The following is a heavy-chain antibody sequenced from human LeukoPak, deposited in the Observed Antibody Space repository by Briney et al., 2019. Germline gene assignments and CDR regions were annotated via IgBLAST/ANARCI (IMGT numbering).Heavy chain of an antibody. CDR3: AKDESAGIVGATLDY. J-gene: IGHJ4*02. CDR1: GFTFSTYG. CDR2: VSYDESSI. V-gene: IGHV3-30*18. D-gene: IGHD1-26*01. Sequence: GGSLRLSCAASGFTFSTYGMHWVRQAPGKGLEWVAVVSYDESSIYYADSVKGRFTISRDNSKNSLYLQMNSLRAEDTAVYYCAKDESAGIVGATLDYWGQGTLVTVSS.